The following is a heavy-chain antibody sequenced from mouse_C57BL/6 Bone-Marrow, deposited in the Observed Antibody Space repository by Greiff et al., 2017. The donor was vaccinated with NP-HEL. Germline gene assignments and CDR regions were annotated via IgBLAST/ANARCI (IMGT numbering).Heavy chain of an antibody. Sequence: DVQLVESGGGLVKPGGSLKLSCAASGFTFSDYGMHWVRQAPEKGLEWVAYISSGSSTIYYADTVKGRFTISRDNAKNTLFLQMTSLRSEDTAMYYCARRNYGNPYYYAMDYWGQGTSVTVSS. D-gene: IGHD2-1*01. J-gene: IGHJ4*01. CDR2: ISSGSSTI. V-gene: IGHV5-17*01. CDR3: ARRNYGNPYYYAMDY. CDR1: GFTFSDYG.